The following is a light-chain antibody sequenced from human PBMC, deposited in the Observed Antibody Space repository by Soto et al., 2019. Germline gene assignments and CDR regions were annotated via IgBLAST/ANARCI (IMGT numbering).Light chain of an antibody. CDR1: QNISNW. Sequence: DIQMTQSPSTLSASVGDRISITCRASQNISNWLAWYQQKPGKAPKLLIYDVSSLESGVPSRFSGSGSETEFTLTINSLQSEDFAVYYCQQYNNWPRTFGQGTKVDIK. J-gene: IGKJ1*01. V-gene: IGKV1-5*01. CDR3: QQYNNWPRT. CDR2: DVS.